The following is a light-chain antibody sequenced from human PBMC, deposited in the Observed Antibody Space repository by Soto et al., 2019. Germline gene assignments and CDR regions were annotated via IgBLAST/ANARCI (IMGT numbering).Light chain of an antibody. CDR1: QTISTS. CDR2: LAS. V-gene: IGKV1-5*03. J-gene: IGKJ1*01. Sequence: IKMTQSPSTLSALVGDRVTITCRASQTISTSLAWYQQKPGKAPKLLIYLASTLKSGVPSRFSGSGSGTEFTLPISSLQPDDFATYYCQHYNSYSEAFGQGTKVDI. CDR3: QHYNSYSEA.